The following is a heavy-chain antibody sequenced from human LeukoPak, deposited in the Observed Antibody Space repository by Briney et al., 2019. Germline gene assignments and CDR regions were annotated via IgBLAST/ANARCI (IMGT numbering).Heavy chain of an antibody. V-gene: IGHV3-23*01. J-gene: IGHJ4*02. CDR3: AKVNWCSATCADA. CDR1: GFTFSNDD. D-gene: IGHD2-2*01. CDR2: MSGDGRRT. Sequence: GGSLRLSCAASGFTFSNDDLNWVRQAPGKGLEWVSSMSGDGRRTYYAGSVKGRFSISRDYSKNTLSLQMNSLRAEDTAVYYCAKVNWCSATCADAWGQGTLVTVSS.